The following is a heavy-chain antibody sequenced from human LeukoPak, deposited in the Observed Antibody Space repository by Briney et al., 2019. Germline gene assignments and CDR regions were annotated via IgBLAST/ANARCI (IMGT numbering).Heavy chain of an antibody. CDR2: IYYSGST. V-gene: IGHV4-59*01. J-gene: IGHJ4*02. Sequence: SETLSLTCTVSGGSISSYYWSWIRQPPGKGLEWIGYIYYSGSTNYNPSLKSRVTISVDTSKNQFSLKLSSVTAADTAVHYCARGGIAVAVSFDYWGQGTLVTVSS. CDR3: ARGGIAVAVSFDY. CDR1: GGSISSYY. D-gene: IGHD6-19*01.